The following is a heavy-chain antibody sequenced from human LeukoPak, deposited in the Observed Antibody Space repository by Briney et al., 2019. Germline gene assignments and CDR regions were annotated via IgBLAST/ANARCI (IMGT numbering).Heavy chain of an antibody. CDR1: GFTFTDYG. CDR2: ISSSSSYI. D-gene: IGHD5-18*01. V-gene: IGHV3-21*01. CDR3: ARDFKTRGYSDY. J-gene: IGHJ4*02. Sequence: GGSLRLSRAASGFTFTDYGMHWVRQAPGKGLEWVSSISSSSSYIYYADSVKGRFTISRDNAKNSLYLQMNSLRAEDTAVYYCARDFKTRGYSDYWGQGTLVTVSS.